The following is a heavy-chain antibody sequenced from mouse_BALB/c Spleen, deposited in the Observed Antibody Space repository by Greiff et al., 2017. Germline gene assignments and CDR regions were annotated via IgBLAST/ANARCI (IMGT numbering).Heavy chain of an antibody. J-gene: IGHJ2*01. CDR1: GFNIKDYY. CDR2: IDPENGDT. CDR3: NAGDYGSSYYFDY. D-gene: IGHD1-1*01. V-gene: IGHV14-4*02. Sequence: VQLKESGAELVRSGASVKLSCTASGFNIKDYYMHWVKQRPEQGLEWIGWIDPENGDTEYAPKFQGKATMTADTSSNTAYLQLSSLTSEDTAVYYCNAGDYGSSYYFDYWGQGTTLTVSS.